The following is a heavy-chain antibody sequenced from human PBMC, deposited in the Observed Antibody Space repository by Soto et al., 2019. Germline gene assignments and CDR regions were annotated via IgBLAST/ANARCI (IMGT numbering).Heavy chain of an antibody. CDR3: ARDRKGANWFDP. Sequence: SETLSLTCTVSGGSISSYYWSWIRQPPGKGLEWIGYIYYSGSTNYNPSLKSRVTISVDTSKNQFSLKLSSVTAADTAVYYCARDRKGANWFDPWGQGTLVTVSS. J-gene: IGHJ5*02. CDR2: IYYSGST. CDR1: GGSISSYY. V-gene: IGHV4-59*01.